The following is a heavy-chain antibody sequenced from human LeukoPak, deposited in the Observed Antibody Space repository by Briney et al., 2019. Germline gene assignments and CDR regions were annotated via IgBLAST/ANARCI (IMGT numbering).Heavy chain of an antibody. CDR2: ISGHTGKT. D-gene: IGHD3-9*01. J-gene: IGHJ6*03. CDR3: ARSYDIFHNYMDV. CDR1: GYTFTSYA. Sequence: ASAKVSCKTSGYTFTSYAISWVRQAPGQGLEWMGWISGHTGKTSFAQKFQGRVTLTTHTSTSTAYMELRSLRSDDTAVYYCARSYDIFHNYMDVWGKGTTVTVSS. V-gene: IGHV1-18*01.